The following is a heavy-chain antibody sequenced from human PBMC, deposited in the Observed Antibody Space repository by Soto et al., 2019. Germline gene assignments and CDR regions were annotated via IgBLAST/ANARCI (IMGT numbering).Heavy chain of an antibody. J-gene: IGHJ4*02. CDR2: IRSKSNSYAT. V-gene: IGHV3-73*01. CDR3: TRGYGDYVRDY. Sequence: EVQLVESGGGLVQPGGSLKLSCAVSGFTFSGSAMHWVRQASGKGLEWVGRIRSKSNSYATAYAASVKGRFTISRDDSKNTAYLQMNSLKTEDTAVYYCTRGYGDYVRDYWGQGILVTVSS. CDR1: GFTFSGSA. D-gene: IGHD4-17*01.